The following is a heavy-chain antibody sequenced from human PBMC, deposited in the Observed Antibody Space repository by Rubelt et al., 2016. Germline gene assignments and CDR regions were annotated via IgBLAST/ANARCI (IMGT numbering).Heavy chain of an antibody. V-gene: IGHV2-5*02. CDR3: AHRRGDGDQRNFDY. Sequence: VRQPPGKALEWLALIYWDDDKRYSPSLKSRLTITKDTSKNQVVLTMTDMDPVDTATYYCAHRRGDGDQRNFDYWGQGTLVTVSS. D-gene: IGHD4-17*01. J-gene: IGHJ4*02. CDR2: IYWDDDK.